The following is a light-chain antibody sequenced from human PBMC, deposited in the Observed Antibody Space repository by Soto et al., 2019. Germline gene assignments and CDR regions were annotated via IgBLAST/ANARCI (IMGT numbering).Light chain of an antibody. CDR3: SSYTSSSTVV. Sequence: QSVLTQPASVSESPGQSITISCTGTNSDVGAYNYVSWYQQHPGKAPKLMIYDVSNRPSGVSNRFSGSKSGNTASLTISGLQAEDEAHYYCSSYTSSSTVVFGGGTKLTVL. CDR2: DVS. J-gene: IGLJ2*01. V-gene: IGLV2-14*01. CDR1: NSDVGAYNY.